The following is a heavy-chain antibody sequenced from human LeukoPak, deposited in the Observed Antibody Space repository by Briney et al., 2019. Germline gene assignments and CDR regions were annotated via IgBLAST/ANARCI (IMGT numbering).Heavy chain of an antibody. CDR3: ARDVRGHDYGDD. CDR2: ISYDGSNK. CDR1: GFTFSSYG. J-gene: IGHJ4*02. D-gene: IGHD2/OR15-2a*01. Sequence: GGSLRLSCAASGFTFSSYGMHWVRQAPGKGLEWVAVISYDGSNKYYADSVKGRFTISRDNAKNSLYLQMNSLRAEDTAVYYCARDVRGHDYGDDWGQGTLVTVSS. V-gene: IGHV3-30*03.